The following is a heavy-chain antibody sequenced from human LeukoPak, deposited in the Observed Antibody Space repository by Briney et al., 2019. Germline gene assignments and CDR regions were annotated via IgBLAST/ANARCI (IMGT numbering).Heavy chain of an antibody. V-gene: IGHV1-69*05. D-gene: IGHD3-3*01. CDR2: IIPIFGTA. Sequence: ASVKVSCKASGYTFSSYAISWVRQAPGQGLEWMGGIIPIFGTANYAQKFQGRVTITTDESTSTAYMELSSLRSEDTAVYYCAIGTAGVDYYYYMDVWGKGTTVTVSS. CDR3: AIGTAGVDYYYYMDV. J-gene: IGHJ6*03. CDR1: GYTFSSYA.